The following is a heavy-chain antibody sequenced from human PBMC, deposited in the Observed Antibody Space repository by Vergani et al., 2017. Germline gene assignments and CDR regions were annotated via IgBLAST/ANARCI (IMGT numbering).Heavy chain of an antibody. Sequence: DAHLAESGGGFFQPGGSLRLSCSASGFSFNSYWMHWVRQVPGKGLLWVSRIKSDGSITAYADSVKGRFTISRDNAQNTLYLQMNSLRVEDTGVYYCARARCIETCYMSNWLDSWGQGTLVTVSS. CDR3: ARARCIETCYMSNWLDS. D-gene: IGHD3-9*01. CDR1: GFSFNSYW. CDR2: IKSDGSIT. V-gene: IGHV3-74*03. J-gene: IGHJ5*01.